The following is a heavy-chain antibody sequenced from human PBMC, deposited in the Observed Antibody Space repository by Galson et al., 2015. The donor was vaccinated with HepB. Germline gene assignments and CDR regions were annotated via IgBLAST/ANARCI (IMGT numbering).Heavy chain of an antibody. D-gene: IGHD6-13*01. CDR1: GFTVSTNY. V-gene: IGHV3-66*01. J-gene: IGHJ5*02. Sequence: SLRLSCAASGFTVSTNYMSWVRQAPGKGLEWVSIIYSGGSSYYADSVSGRFSISRDNSKNTLYLQMNSLRAEDTALYYCARGTYSSSWYWFDPWGQGTLVTVSS. CDR3: ARGTYSSSWYWFDP. CDR2: IYSGGSS.